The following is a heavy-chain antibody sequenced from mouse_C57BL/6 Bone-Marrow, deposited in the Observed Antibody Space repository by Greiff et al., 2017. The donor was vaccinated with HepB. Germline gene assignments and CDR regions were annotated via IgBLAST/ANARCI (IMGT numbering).Heavy chain of an antibody. CDR3: TTVPHYYGSRENYFDD. J-gene: IGHJ2*01. D-gene: IGHD1-1*01. Sequence: EVKLVESGEGLVKPGGSLKLSCAASGFTFSSYAMSWVRQTPEKRLEWVAYISSGGDYIYYADTVKGRFTISRDNARNTLYLQMSSLKSEDTAMYYFTTVPHYYGSRENYFDDWGQGTTLTVAS. V-gene: IGHV5-9-1*02. CDR1: GFTFSSYA. CDR2: ISSGGDYI.